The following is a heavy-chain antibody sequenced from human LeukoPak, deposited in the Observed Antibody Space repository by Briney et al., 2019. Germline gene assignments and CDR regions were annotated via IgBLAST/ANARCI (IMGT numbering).Heavy chain of an antibody. D-gene: IGHD3-22*01. CDR2: IYYSGST. CDR3: ARHDSSGYYYSYYYYGMDV. V-gene: IGHV4-59*08. Sequence: SETLSLTCTVSGGSISSYYWSWIRQPPGKGLEWIGYIYYSGSTNYNPSLKSRVTISVDTSKNQFSLKLSSVTAADTAVHYCARHDSSGYYYSYYYYGMDVWGQGTTVTVSS. CDR1: GGSISSYY. J-gene: IGHJ6*02.